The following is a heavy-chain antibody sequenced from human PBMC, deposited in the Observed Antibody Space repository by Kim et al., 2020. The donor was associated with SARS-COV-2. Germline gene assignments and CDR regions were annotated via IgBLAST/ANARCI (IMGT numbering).Heavy chain of an antibody. J-gene: IGHJ4*02. CDR3: AKSKVGWNAFDY. CDR1: GFTFSSYV. CDR2: VSDSGGST. D-gene: IGHD1-1*01. Sequence: GGSLRLSCAASGFTFSSYVMNWVRQAPGKGLEWVSAVSDSGGSTYYADSVKGRFIISRDNSKNTLYLQMDSLRAEDTAVYYCAKSKVGWNAFDYWGQGTLVTVSS. V-gene: IGHV3-23*01.